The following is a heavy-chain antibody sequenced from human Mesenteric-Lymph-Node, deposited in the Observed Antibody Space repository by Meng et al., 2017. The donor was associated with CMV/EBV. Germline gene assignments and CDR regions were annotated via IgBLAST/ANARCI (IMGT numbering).Heavy chain of an antibody. CDR2: IIPILGMA. CDR1: GGTLSSYT. D-gene: IGHD6-13*01. CDR3: AGGIAAAGSRWFDP. J-gene: IGHJ5*02. Sequence: QVQLVQSGPEVKKPGSSVKVSCKASGGTLSSYTISWVRQAPGQGLEWMGRIIPILGMANYAQKFQGRVTITADKSTSTAYMELSSLRSEDTAVYYCAGGIAAAGSRWFDPWGQGTLVTVSS. V-gene: IGHV1-69*02.